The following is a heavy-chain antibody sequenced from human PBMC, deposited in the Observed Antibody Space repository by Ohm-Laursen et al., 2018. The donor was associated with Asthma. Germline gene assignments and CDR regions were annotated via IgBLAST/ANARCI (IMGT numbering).Heavy chain of an antibody. CDR1: GFTFSSYG. J-gene: IGHJ4*02. D-gene: IGHD2-8*02. V-gene: IGHV3-30*18. Sequence: SLRLSCAASGFTFSSYGMHWVRQAPGKGLEWVAVISYDGSNKYYADSVKGRFTISRDNSKNTLYLQMNSLRAEDTAVYYCAKGILYWSYFFDYWGQGTLVTVSS. CDR2: ISYDGSNK. CDR3: AKGILYWSYFFDY.